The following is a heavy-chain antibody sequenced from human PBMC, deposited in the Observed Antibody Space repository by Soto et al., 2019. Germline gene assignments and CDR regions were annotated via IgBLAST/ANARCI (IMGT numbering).Heavy chain of an antibody. CDR3: AKAKGTRDNFDY. V-gene: IGHV3-23*01. J-gene: IGHJ4*02. CDR1: GCTFISYA. CDR2: ISGSGGST. D-gene: IGHD1-1*01. Sequence: GGSLRLSGAVSGCTFISYAMIWVRQAPGKGLEWVSAISGSGGSTYYADSVKGRFTISRENSKNTLYLQMNSLRAEDTAIYYCAKAKGTRDNFDYWGQGTLVTVSS.